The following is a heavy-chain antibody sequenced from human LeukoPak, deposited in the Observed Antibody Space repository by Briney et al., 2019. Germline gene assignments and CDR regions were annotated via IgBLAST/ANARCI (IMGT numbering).Heavy chain of an antibody. J-gene: IGHJ4*02. CDR2: ISGSGGST. D-gene: IGHD3-22*01. Sequence: GGSLRLSCAASGFTFSSYAMSWVRQAPGKGLEWVSAISGSGGSTYYADSVKGRFTISRDNSKNTLYLQMNSLRAEDTAVYYCARGYYDSSSYFYYWGQGTLVTVSS. CDR1: GFTFSSYA. V-gene: IGHV3-23*01. CDR3: ARGYYDSSSYFYY.